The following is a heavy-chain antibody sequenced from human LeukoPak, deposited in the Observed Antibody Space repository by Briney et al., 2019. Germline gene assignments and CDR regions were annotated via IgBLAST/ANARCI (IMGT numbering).Heavy chain of an antibody. J-gene: IGHJ6*04. V-gene: IGHV3-7*01. Sequence: PGGSLRLSCAASGFTFSNYWMSWVRQAPGNGLEWVANINPDGSEKYSVDSVTGRFTISRDNAENTVFLQMNSLRAEDSAVYYCARDLAALDVWGKGTTVTVSS. CDR3: ARDLAALDV. CDR1: GFTFSNYW. CDR2: INPDGSEK.